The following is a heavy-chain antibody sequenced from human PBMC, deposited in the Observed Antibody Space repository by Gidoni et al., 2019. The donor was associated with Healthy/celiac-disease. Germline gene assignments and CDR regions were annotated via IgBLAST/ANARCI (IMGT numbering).Heavy chain of an antibody. J-gene: IGHJ4*02. CDR1: GFTFSNAW. CDR2: IKSNTDGGTT. V-gene: IGHV3-15*01. D-gene: IGHD6-13*01. Sequence: EVQLVESGGGLVKPGGYRRLSCAAYGFTFSNAWISWVRQAPGKGLEWFGRIKSNTDGGTTDYAAPVKGRFTISRDDSKNTLYLQMNSLKTEDTAVYYCTTGSIAAAGTLDYWGQGTLVTVSS. CDR3: TTGSIAAAGTLDY.